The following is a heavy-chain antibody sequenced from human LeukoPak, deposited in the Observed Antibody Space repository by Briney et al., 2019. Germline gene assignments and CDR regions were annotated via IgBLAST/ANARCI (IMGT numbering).Heavy chain of an antibody. CDR2: IHYSGST. CDR3: ARDDILTGYYGNFDF. D-gene: IGHD3-9*01. J-gene: IGHJ4*02. CDR1: GGSIGSYY. Sequence: SETLSLTCTVSGGSIGSYYWTWIRQPPGKGLEWIAYIHYSGSTSSNPSLKSRVTVSVDTSNNQFSLKLTSVTAADTAVYYCARDDILTGYYGNFDFWGQGTRVTVSS. V-gene: IGHV4-59*01.